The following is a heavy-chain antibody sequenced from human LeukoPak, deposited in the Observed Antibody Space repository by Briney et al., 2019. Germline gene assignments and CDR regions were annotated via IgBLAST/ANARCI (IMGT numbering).Heavy chain of an antibody. CDR1: GGSISTNY. CDR2: IYNSGNT. CDR3: VRGSFDSSGYYVFDF. D-gene: IGHD3-22*01. Sequence: PSETLSLTCTVSGGSISTNYWGWIRQPAGKGLEGIGRIYNSGNTNYSPSLESRVTMSADTSKNQFSLKLSSVTAADTAVYYCVRGSFDSSGYYVFDFWGQGTLVTVSS. V-gene: IGHV4-4*07. J-gene: IGHJ4*02.